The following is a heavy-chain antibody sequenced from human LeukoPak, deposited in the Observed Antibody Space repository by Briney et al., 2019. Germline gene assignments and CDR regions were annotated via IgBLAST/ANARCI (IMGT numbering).Heavy chain of an antibody. J-gene: IGHJ4*02. Sequence: GASVKVSCKASGYTFTSYGISWVRQAPGQGPEWMGWISTYNGNTNYAQKLQGRVTMTTDTSTSTAYMEVRSLRSDDTAVYYCARDQGVPVAPDYWGQGTLVTVSS. CDR2: ISTYNGNT. CDR3: ARDQGVPVAPDY. CDR1: GYTFTSYG. V-gene: IGHV1-18*01. D-gene: IGHD2-2*01.